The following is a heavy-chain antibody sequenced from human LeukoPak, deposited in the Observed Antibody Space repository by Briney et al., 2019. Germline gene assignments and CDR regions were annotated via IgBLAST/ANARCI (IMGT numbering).Heavy chain of an antibody. J-gene: IGHJ5*02. CDR2: IYYSGST. Sequence: SKTLSLTCTVSGGSISSYYWSWIRQPPGKGLECIGYIYYSGSTNYNPSLKSRVTISVDTSKNQFSLKLSSVTAADTAVYYCARGILRRNNWFDPWGQGTLVTVSS. CDR1: GGSISSYY. D-gene: IGHD3-9*01. V-gene: IGHV4-59*08. CDR3: ARGILRRNNWFDP.